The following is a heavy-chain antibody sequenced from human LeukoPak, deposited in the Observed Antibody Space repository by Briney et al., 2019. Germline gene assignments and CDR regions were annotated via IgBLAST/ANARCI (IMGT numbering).Heavy chain of an antibody. J-gene: IGHJ4*02. CDR2: LSETGETT. V-gene: IGHV3-23*01. CDR1: GFSFRDHA. Sequence: GGSLRLSCAASGFSFRDHAMNWVRQAPGQGLEWVPSLSETGETTDYADSVKGRFTISRDNSNNILYLQMNSLRADDTAVYYCAKQWLVGIWGQGTLVTVSS. D-gene: IGHD6-19*01. CDR3: AKQWLVGI.